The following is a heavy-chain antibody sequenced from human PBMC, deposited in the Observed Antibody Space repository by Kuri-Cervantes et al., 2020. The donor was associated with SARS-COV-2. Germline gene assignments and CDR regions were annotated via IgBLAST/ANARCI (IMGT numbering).Heavy chain of an antibody. V-gene: IGHV3-23*01. Sequence: GESLKISCAASGFTFDDYAMHWVRQAPGKGLEWVSGISGSGGSTYYADSVKGRFTISRDNSMNTLYLQMNSLRAEDTAVYYCAKIPDYGDYVFYFDYWGQGTLVTVSS. CDR1: GFTFDDYA. CDR3: AKIPDYGDYVFYFDY. J-gene: IGHJ4*02. D-gene: IGHD4-17*01. CDR2: ISGSGGST.